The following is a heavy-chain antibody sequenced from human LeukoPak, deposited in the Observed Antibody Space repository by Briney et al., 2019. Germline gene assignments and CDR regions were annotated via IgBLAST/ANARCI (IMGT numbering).Heavy chain of an antibody. V-gene: IGHV3-7*01. CDR3: AELGMIGGV. CDR1: GFTFSSYW. Sequence: GGSLRLSCAASGFTFSSYWVSWVRQAPGKGLEWVANIKQDGSEKYYVDSVKGRFTISRDNAKNSLYLQMNSLRAEDTAVYYCAELGMIGGVWGKGTTVTISS. D-gene: IGHD3-10*02. CDR2: IKQDGSEK. J-gene: IGHJ6*04.